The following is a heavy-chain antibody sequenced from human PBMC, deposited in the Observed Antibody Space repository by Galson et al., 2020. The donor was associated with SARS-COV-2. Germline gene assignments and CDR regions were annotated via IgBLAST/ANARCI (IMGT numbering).Heavy chain of an antibody. V-gene: IGHV2-26*01. CDR3: ARISGLQWFGELAFDY. J-gene: IGHJ4*02. CDR1: GFSLSNARMG. CDR2: IFSNDEK. D-gene: IGHD3-10*01. Sequence: SGPTLVKPTETLTLTCTVSGFSLSNARMGVSWIRQPPGKALEWLAHIFSNDEKSYSTSLKSRLTISKDTSKSQVVLTMTNMDPVDTATYYCARISGLQWFGELAFDYWGQGTLVTVSS.